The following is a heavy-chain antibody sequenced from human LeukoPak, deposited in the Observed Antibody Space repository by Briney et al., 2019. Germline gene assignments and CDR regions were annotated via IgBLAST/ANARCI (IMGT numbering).Heavy chain of an antibody. D-gene: IGHD3-10*01. CDR1: GDSISSSSYY. J-gene: IGHJ4*02. V-gene: IGHV4-39*01. CDR2: IYYSGST. Sequence: SETLSLTCTVSGDSISSSSYYWDWIRQPPGKGLEWIGSIYYSGSTYYSPSLKSRLTISVDTSKNQFSLRLTSVTAADTAVYYCASAPRRGSIGGLDYWGQGILVTVSS. CDR3: ASAPRRGSIGGLDY.